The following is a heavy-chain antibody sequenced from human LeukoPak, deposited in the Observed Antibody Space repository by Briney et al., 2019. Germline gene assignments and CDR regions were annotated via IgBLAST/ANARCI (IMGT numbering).Heavy chain of an antibody. CDR3: ARAVRGIAARLHYYYMDV. Sequence: ASVKVSCKASGYTFTSYDINWVRQATGQGLEWMGWMNPNSGNTGYAQKFQGRVTITRNTSISTAYMELCSLRSEDTAVYYCARAVRGIAARLHYYYMDVWGKGTTVTVSS. CDR2: MNPNSGNT. J-gene: IGHJ6*03. D-gene: IGHD6-6*01. V-gene: IGHV1-8*03. CDR1: GYTFTSYD.